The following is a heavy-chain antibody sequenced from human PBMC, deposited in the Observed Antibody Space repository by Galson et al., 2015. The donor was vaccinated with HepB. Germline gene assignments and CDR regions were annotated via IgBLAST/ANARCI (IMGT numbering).Heavy chain of an antibody. J-gene: IGHJ4*02. CDR2: ISGSSAST. CDR3: AKMMGWELPDNFDF. V-gene: IGHV3-23*01. CDR1: GFTFNRYA. D-gene: IGHD1-26*01. Sequence: LRLSCAASGFTFNRYAMSWVRQAPGKGLEWVSTISGSSASTYYADSVKGRFTVSRDNSKDTLYLQMNTLRAEDTALYYCAKMMGWELPDNFDFWGQGTLVTVSS.